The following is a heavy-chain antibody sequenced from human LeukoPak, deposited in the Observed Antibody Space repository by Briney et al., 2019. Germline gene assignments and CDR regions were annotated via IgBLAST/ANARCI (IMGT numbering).Heavy chain of an antibody. CDR1: GGSFSGYY. CDR2: INHSGST. CDR3: ASSPWTAAGLDY. V-gene: IGHV4-34*01. D-gene: IGHD6-13*01. Sequence: PSETLSLTCAVYGGSFSGYYWSWIRQPPGKGLEWIGEINHSGSTNYNPSLKSRVTILVDTSKNQFSLKLSSVTAADTAVYYCASSPWTAAGLDYWGQGTLVTVSS. J-gene: IGHJ4*02.